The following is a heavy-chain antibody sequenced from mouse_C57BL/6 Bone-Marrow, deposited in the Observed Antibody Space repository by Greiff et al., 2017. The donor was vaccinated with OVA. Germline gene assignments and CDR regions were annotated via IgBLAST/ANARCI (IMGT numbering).Heavy chain of an antibody. CDR2: IYPGDGDT. CDR1: GYAFSSSW. V-gene: IGHV1-82*01. J-gene: IGHJ4*01. CDR3: ARGIYYDYDVGYYAMDY. Sequence: VKLEESGPELVKPGASVKISCKASGYAFSSSWMNWVKQRPGKGLEWIGRIYPGDGDTNYNGKFKGKATLTADKSSSTAYMQLSSLTSEDSAVYFCARGIYYDYDVGYYAMDYWGQGTSVTVSS. D-gene: IGHD2-4*01.